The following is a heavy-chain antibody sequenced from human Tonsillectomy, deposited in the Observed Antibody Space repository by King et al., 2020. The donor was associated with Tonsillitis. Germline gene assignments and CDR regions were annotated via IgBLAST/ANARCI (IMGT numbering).Heavy chain of an antibody. J-gene: IGHJ4*02. D-gene: IGHD2-21*02. V-gene: IGHV3-23*04. CDR3: ARRVTALDY. Sequence: VQLVESGGGLVQSGGSLRLSCAASGFPFSTYAMSWVRQAPGKGLEWVSVISGSGGGTYYADSVKGRFTISRDNSKNTLYLQMTSLRAEDTAVNYCARRVTALDYWGQGTLVTVSS. CDR1: GFPFSTYA. CDR2: ISGSGGGT.